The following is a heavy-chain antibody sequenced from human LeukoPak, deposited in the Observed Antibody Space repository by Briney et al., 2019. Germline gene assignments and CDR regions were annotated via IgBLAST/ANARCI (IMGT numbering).Heavy chain of an antibody. CDR2: ISSSSSYI. CDR1: GFTFSSYS. D-gene: IGHD4-17*01. CDR3: AREDYGDYGWFDP. Sequence: GGSLRLSCAASGFTFSSYSMNWVRQAPGKGLEWVSSISSSSSYIYYADSVKGRFTISRDNAKNSLYLQMNSLRAEGTAVYYCAREDYGDYGWFDPWGQGTLVTVSS. V-gene: IGHV3-21*01. J-gene: IGHJ5*02.